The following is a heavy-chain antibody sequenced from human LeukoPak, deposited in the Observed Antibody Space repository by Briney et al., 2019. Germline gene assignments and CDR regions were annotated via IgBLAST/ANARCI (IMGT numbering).Heavy chain of an antibody. Sequence: SETLSLTCAVSGGSISSYYWSWIRQPPGKGLEWIGYIYYSGSTNYNPSLKSRVTISVDTSKNQFSLKLSSVTAADTAVYYCARVLYSSGWYDYYYYYGMDVWGQGTTVTVSS. CDR3: ARVLYSSGWYDYYYYYGMDV. CDR2: IYYSGST. D-gene: IGHD6-19*01. J-gene: IGHJ6*02. CDR1: GGSISSYY. V-gene: IGHV4-59*01.